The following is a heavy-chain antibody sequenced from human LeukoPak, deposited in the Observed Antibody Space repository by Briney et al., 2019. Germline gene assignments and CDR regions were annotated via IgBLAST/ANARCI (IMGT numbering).Heavy chain of an antibody. Sequence: SETLSLTCTVSGGSISSSSYYWGWIRQPPGKGLEWIGSIYYSGGTYYNPSLKSRVTISVDTSKNQFSLKLSSVTAADTAVYYCARLTNRVAAAGTRWGQGTLVTVSS. D-gene: IGHD6-13*01. V-gene: IGHV4-39*01. CDR1: GGSISSSSYY. CDR3: ARLTNRVAAAGTR. J-gene: IGHJ4*02. CDR2: IYYSGGT.